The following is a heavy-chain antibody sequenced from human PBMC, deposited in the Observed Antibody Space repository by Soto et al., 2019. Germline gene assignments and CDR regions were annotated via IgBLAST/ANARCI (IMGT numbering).Heavy chain of an antibody. CDR1: GYSISSSNW. CDR3: ARRGSGSYSDY. D-gene: IGHD3-10*01. Sequence: PSQTLSLTCAVSGYSISSSNWWSSVRQPPGKGLEWIGEINHSGSTDYNPSLKSRVTISVDTSKNQFSLKLSSVTAADTAVYYCARRGSGSYSDYWGKGTLVTVST. V-gene: IGHV4-4*02. J-gene: IGHJ4*02. CDR2: INHSGST.